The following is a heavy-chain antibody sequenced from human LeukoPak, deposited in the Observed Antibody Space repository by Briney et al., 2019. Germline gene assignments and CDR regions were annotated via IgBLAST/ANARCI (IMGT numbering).Heavy chain of an antibody. J-gene: IGHJ3*02. CDR3: ARDLSKKRYFDWLGSHAFDI. CDR1: GGTFSSYA. D-gene: IGHD3-9*01. CDR2: IIPIFGTA. V-gene: IGHV1-69*01. Sequence: SVKVSCKASGGTFSSYAISWVRQAPGQGLEWMGGIIPIFGTANYAQKFQGRVTITADESTSTAYMELSSLRSEDTAVYYCARDLSKKRYFDWLGSHAFDIWGQGTMVTVSS.